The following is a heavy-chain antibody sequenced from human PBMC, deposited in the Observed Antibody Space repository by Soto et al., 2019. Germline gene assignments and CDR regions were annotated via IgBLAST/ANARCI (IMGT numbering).Heavy chain of an antibody. V-gene: IGHV1-3*01. Sequence: VASVKVSCKASGYTFTSYAMHWVRQAPGQRLEWMGWINAGNGNTKYSQKFQGRVTITRDTSASTAYMELRSLRSDDTAVYYCARHVNLPLAGTGFDSWGRGTLVTVSS. J-gene: IGHJ4*02. CDR3: ARHVNLPLAGTGFDS. D-gene: IGHD6-19*01. CDR2: INAGNGNT. CDR1: GYTFTSYA.